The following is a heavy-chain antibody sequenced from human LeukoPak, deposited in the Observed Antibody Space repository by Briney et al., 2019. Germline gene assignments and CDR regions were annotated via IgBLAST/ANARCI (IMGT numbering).Heavy chain of an antibody. D-gene: IGHD2-15*01. J-gene: IGHJ4*02. Sequence: ASVKVSCKASGYTFTSYYMHWVRQAPGQGLEWMGIINPSGGSTSYAQKFQGRVTMTRDTSTSTVYMELSSLRSEDTAVYYCATPLSRYCSGGSCGQFDYWGQGTLVTVSS. CDR2: INPSGGST. CDR1: GYTFTSYY. V-gene: IGHV1-46*01. CDR3: ATPLSRYCSGGSCGQFDY.